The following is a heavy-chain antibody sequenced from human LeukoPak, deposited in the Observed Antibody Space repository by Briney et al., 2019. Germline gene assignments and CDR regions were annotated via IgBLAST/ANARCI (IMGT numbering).Heavy chain of an antibody. CDR2: IYHSGST. CDR3: ASGGYSYGVLGY. J-gene: IGHJ4*02. CDR1: GGSISSGGYY. Sequence: PSETLSLTCTVSGGSISSGGYYWSWIRQPPGKGLEWIGYIYHSGSTYYNPSLKSRVTISVDRSKNQFSLKLSSVTAADTAVYYCASGGYSYGVLGYWGQGTLVTVSS. D-gene: IGHD5-18*01. V-gene: IGHV4-30-2*01.